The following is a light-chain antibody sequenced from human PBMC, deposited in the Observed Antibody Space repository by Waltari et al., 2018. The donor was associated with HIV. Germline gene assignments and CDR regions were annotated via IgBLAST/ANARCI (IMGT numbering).Light chain of an antibody. V-gene: IGLV3-25*03. CDR3: QSANSRGTSLV. CDR1: DLPKTY. Sequence: SFELTQPPSVSVSPGHTARITCPGDDLPKTYAYWYQQKPGQAPVLIIYKDTERPSGIPERFSGSSSGTTVTLTISGVQAEDEADYYCQSANSRGTSLVFGGGTKLTVL. J-gene: IGLJ3*02. CDR2: KDT.